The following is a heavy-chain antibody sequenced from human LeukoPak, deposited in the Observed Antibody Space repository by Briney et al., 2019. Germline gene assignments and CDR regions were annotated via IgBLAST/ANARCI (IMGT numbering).Heavy chain of an antibody. V-gene: IGHV3-33*01. D-gene: IGHD1-26*01. CDR1: GFTFSSYG. Sequence: GGSLRLSCAASGFTFSSYGMHWVRQAPGKGLEWVAAIWYDGSNKYYADSVKGRFTISRDNSKNTLYLQMNSLRAEDTAVYYCARERVGATDDYYFDYWGQGTLVTVSS. CDR3: ARERVGATDDYYFDY. CDR2: IWYDGSNK. J-gene: IGHJ4*02.